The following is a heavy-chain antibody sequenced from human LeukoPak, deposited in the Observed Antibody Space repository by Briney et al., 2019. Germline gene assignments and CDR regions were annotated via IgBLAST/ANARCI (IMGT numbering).Heavy chain of an antibody. CDR2: IYYSGST. V-gene: IGHV4-39*01. J-gene: IGHJ4*02. CDR3: ARPNDYGDDY. Sequence: SETLSLTCTVSGGSISSSSYYWGWIRQPPGKGLEWIGSIYYSGSTYYNPSLKSRVTISVDTSKNQFSLKLNSVTAADTAVYYCARPNDYGDDYWGQGTLVTVSS. CDR1: GGSISSSSYY. D-gene: IGHD4-17*01.